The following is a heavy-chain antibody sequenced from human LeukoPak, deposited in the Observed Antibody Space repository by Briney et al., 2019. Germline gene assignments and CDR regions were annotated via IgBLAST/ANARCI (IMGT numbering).Heavy chain of an antibody. D-gene: IGHD2-2*01. Sequence: GSSVKVSCKASGGTFSSYAISWVRQAPGQGLEWMGGIIPIFGTANYAQKFQGRVTIAADESTSTAYMELSSLRSEDTAVYYCARDCSSTSCSPAWGQGTLVTVSS. CDR1: GGTFSSYA. CDR3: ARDCSSTSCSPA. CDR2: IIPIFGTA. J-gene: IGHJ5*02. V-gene: IGHV1-69*01.